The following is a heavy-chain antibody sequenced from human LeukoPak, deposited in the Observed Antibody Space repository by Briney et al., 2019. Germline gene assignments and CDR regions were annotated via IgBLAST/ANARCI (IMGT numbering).Heavy chain of an antibody. CDR3: ARDPGSCSGGSCSFYWYFDL. V-gene: IGHV4-59*01. D-gene: IGHD2-15*01. Sequence: SETLSLTCTVSGVSISSSYWSWIRQSPGKGLEWIGYISYRGTTKYNPSLKGRVTISMDTPKNQVSLNSSSVTAADTAFYYCARDPGSCSGGSCSFYWYFDLWGRGTLVSVSS. J-gene: IGHJ2*01. CDR1: GVSISSSY. CDR2: ISYRGTT.